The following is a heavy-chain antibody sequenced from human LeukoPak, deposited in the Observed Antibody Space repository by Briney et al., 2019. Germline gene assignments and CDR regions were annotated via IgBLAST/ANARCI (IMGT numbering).Heavy chain of an antibody. D-gene: IGHD3-10*01. V-gene: IGHV1-8*01. J-gene: IGHJ4*02. CDR1: GYTFSTYD. CDR2: MNPNSGNT. CDR3: ARVRYYGPGIYYRGLAY. Sequence: EASVKVSCKASGYTFSTYDINWVRQATGQGLEWMGWMNPNSGNTGYAQKFQGRVTMTRNTSISTAYMELSGLRSEDMAVYYCARVRYYGPGIYYRGLAYWGQGSLVTVSS.